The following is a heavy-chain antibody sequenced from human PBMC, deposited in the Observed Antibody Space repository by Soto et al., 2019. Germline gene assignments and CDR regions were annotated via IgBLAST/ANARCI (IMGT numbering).Heavy chain of an antibody. Sequence: ASVKVSCKASGYSFAGFYIHWMRQAPGQGLEWVGSINSNSGATTYAQKFQDSVAMTRDTSVSTAYMDLNRLTSDDTAIYYCAIIMTHSDSFDIWGQGTMVTV. CDR1: GYSFAGFY. D-gene: IGHD3-16*01. J-gene: IGHJ3*02. CDR2: INSNSGAT. V-gene: IGHV1-2*04. CDR3: AIIMTHSDSFDI.